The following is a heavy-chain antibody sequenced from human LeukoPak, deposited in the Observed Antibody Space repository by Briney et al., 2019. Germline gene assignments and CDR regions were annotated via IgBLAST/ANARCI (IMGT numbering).Heavy chain of an antibody. CDR3: ARDGIAAAGDY. CDR1: GFTFSTYG. J-gene: IGHJ4*02. D-gene: IGHD6-13*01. CDR2: ISGSGGIT. Sequence: GGSLRLSCAASGFTFSTYGMSWVRQAPGKGLEWVSGISGSGGITYYADSVKGRFTISRDDSKNTLYLQMNSLRAEDTAVYYCARDGIAAAGDYWGQGTLVTVSS. V-gene: IGHV3-23*01.